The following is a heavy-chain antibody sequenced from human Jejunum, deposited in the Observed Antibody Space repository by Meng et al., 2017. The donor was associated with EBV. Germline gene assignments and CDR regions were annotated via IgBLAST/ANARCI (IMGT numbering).Heavy chain of an antibody. V-gene: IGHV1-69*06. CDR1: GDTFTDYA. CDR2: IIPILGTP. D-gene: IGHD2-15*01. Sequence: QVQLVQSGAEVKKPGSSVKVSCKASGDTFTDYAVSWVRLAPGQGLEWMGGIIPILGTPNYAQKFQGRVTITADKSTSTAYMELRSLRSEDTAMYYCATDRCSGGSCYSRLGTWEQGPLGTVDS. CDR3: ATDRCSGGSCYSRLGT. J-gene: IGHJ5*02.